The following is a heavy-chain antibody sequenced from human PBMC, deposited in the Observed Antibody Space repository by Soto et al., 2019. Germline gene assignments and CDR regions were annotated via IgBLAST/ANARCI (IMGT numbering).Heavy chain of an antibody. CDR1: GFPLSSSGVG. Sequence: QITLKESGPTLVKPTQTLTVTCTFSGFPLSSSGVGVGWVRQPPGKALAWLAVIYWNDDSRYNPSLRTRLSITKDTYKNQVVLTMSNMGPVDAGTYYGVNSAYCGPDCYSPFDFLGQGTPVTVSS. CDR2: IYWNDDS. V-gene: IGHV2-5*04. CDR3: VNSAYCGPDCYSPFDF. D-gene: IGHD2-21*02. J-gene: IGHJ4*02.